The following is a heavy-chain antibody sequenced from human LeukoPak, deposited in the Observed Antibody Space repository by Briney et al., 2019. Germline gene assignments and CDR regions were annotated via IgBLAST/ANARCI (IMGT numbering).Heavy chain of an antibody. V-gene: IGHV3-7*01. D-gene: IGHD3/OR15-3a*01. CDR3: ARDRTYWYFDL. CDR1: GFTFSSYW. Sequence: GGPLRLSCAASGFTFSSYWMSWVRQAPGKGLEWVANIKQDGSEKYYVDSVKGRFTISRDNAKNSLYLQMNSLRAEDTAVYYCARDRTYWYFDLWGRGTLVTVSS. CDR2: IKQDGSEK. J-gene: IGHJ2*01.